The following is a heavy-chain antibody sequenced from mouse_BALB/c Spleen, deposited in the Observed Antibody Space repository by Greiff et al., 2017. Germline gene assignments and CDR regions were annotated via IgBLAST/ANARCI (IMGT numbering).Heavy chain of an antibody. CDR3: ARGGLRYNYYAMDY. J-gene: IGHJ4*01. CDR2: IWAGGST. D-gene: IGHD1-1*01. CDR1: GFSLTSYG. Sequence: VHLVESGPGLVAPSQSLSITCTVSGFSLTSYGVHWVRQPPGKGLEWLGVIWAGGSTNYNSALMSRLSISKDNSKSQVFLKMNSLQTDDTAMYYCARGGLRYNYYAMDYWGQGTSVTVSS. V-gene: IGHV2-9*02.